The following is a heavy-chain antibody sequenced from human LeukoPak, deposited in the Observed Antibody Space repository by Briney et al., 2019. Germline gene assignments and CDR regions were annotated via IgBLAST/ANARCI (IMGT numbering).Heavy chain of an antibody. CDR1: GYTFTSYG. D-gene: IGHD5-18*01. Sequence: GASVKVSCKASGYTFTSYGISWVRQAPGQGLEWMGWISAYNGNTNYAQKLQGRVTMTTDTSTSTAYMELSSLRSEDTAVYYCARAFGYSYGYSFDYWGQGTLVTVSS. CDR3: ARAFGYSYGYSFDY. CDR2: ISAYNGNT. V-gene: IGHV1-18*01. J-gene: IGHJ4*02.